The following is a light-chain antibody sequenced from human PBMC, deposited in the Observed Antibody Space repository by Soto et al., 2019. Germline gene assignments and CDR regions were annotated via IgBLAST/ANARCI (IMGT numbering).Light chain of an antibody. CDR2: DAS. CDR3: QQRSKWPST. Sequence: EIVLTQSPVTLSLSPGERATLSCRASQSVSSYLAWYQQKPGQAPRLLIYDASKRATGIPARFSGSGSGTDFNLTISSLEPADFAVYYCQQRSKWPSTFGGGTKVEIK. V-gene: IGKV3-11*01. CDR1: QSVSSY. J-gene: IGKJ4*01.